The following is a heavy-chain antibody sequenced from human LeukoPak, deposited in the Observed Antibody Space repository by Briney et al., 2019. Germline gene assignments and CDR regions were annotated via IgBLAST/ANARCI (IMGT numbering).Heavy chain of an antibody. V-gene: IGHV3-7*01. CDR2: IKQDGSER. CDR3: ARGPTGTYWDWFDP. CDR1: GGTFSDHW. Sequence: GGSLSLSCPVSGGTFSDHWMTWVRQAPGKGLEGVADIKQDGSEREFVDSVKGRFTVSRDQGTNSVYLEINRLTVEDTGMYYCARGPTGTYWDWFDPWGQGTPVTVSS. J-gene: IGHJ5*02. D-gene: IGHD2-8*02.